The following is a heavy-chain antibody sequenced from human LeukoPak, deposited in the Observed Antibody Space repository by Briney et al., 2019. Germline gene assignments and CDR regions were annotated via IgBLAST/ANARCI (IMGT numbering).Heavy chain of an antibody. Sequence: ASVKVSCKASGYTFTSYGISWVRQAPGQGLEWMGLISAYNGNTNYAQKLQGRVTMTTDTSTSTAYMELRSLRSDDTAVYYCARHYSSLVWFDPWGQGTLVTVSS. D-gene: IGHD4-11*01. CDR1: GYTFTSYG. V-gene: IGHV1-18*01. CDR3: ARHYSSLVWFDP. CDR2: ISAYNGNT. J-gene: IGHJ5*02.